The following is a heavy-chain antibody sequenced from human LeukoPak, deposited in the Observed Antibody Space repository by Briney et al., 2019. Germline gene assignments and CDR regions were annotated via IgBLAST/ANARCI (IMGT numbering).Heavy chain of an antibody. CDR1: GYTFTGYY. CDR2: ISAYNGNT. V-gene: IGHV1-18*04. CDR3: ARDVQWLHYFDH. D-gene: IGHD6-19*01. Sequence: ASVKVSCKASGYTFTGYYMHWVRQAPGQGLEWMGWISAYNGNTNYAQKLQGRVTMTTDTSTSTAYMELRSLRSDDTAVYYCARDVQWLHYFDHWGQGTRVTVSS. J-gene: IGHJ4*02.